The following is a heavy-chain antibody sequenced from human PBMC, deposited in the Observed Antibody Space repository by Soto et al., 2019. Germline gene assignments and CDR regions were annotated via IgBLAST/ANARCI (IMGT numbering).Heavy chain of an antibody. Sequence: EVQLVESGGGLVQPGGSLRLSCAAFGFTYNSYDMHWVRQVSGKGLEWVSSMGGAGAREYADSVKGRFIIFRDNAKNYLYLQMDSLRAGDTAVYYCTRAAFGDGMDLWGQGTPVTVSS. D-gene: IGHD3-10*01. CDR3: TRAAFGDGMDL. CDR1: GFTYNSYD. CDR2: MGGAGAR. V-gene: IGHV3-13*01. J-gene: IGHJ6*02.